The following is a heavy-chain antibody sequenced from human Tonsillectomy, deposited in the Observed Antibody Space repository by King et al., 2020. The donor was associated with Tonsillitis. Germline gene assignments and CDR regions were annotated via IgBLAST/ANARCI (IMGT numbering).Heavy chain of an antibody. CDR3: ARQGSGGSWYYFDY. V-gene: IGHV4-59*08. J-gene: IGHJ4*02. CDR2: IYYTGST. CDR1: GGSISGYF. D-gene: IGHD2-15*01. Sequence: QLQLQESGPGLVKPSETLSLTCTVSGGSISGYFWNWIRQPPGKGLEWIGYIYYTGSTNYNPSLKSRVTISVDTAKNQFSLKLSSVTAADTAVYYCARQGSGGSWYYFDYWGQGTLVTVSS.